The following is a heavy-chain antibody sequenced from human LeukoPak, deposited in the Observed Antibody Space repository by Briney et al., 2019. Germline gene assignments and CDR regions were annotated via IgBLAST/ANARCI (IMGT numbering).Heavy chain of an antibody. D-gene: IGHD3-10*01. J-gene: IGHJ4*02. CDR2: IDTDGSST. CDR1: GFTFSTYW. Sequence: GGSLRLSCAASGFTFSTYWMNSVRQAPGKGLVWVSLIDTDGSSTPYADSVKGRFTISRDNAKNTLYLQMNSLRAEDTAVYYCARVGGSSDFDYWGQGTLVTVSS. V-gene: IGHV3-74*01. CDR3: ARVGGSSDFDY.